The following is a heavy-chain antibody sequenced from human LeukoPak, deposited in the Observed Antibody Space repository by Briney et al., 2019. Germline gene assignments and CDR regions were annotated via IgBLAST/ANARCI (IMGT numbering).Heavy chain of an antibody. V-gene: IGHV3-21*01. CDR2: ISSGSSYI. CDR1: GFTFSSYS. D-gene: IGHD3-9*01. J-gene: IGHJ3*02. CDR3: ARFETCQCDDVFDI. Sequence: GGSLRLSCAASGFTFSSYSMNWVRQAPGKGLEWVSSISSGSSYIYYADSVKGRFTISRDNAKNSLYLQMNILRAEDTAVYFCARFETCQCDDVFDIWGQGTMVTVSS.